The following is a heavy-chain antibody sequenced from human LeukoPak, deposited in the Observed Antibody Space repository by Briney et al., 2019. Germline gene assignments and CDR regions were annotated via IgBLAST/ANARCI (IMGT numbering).Heavy chain of an antibody. J-gene: IGHJ5*02. Sequence: PGGSLHPSCAASGLPFSNYSMHGGRQAQGKGRVWGSRIDRVGRRINNAASAKGRFPISRANAKTTRILQMNSLRAEDTALYYCGRGRVSWEQWLVPDENNWFDPCGQGTLAIVSS. CDR2: IDRVGRRI. D-gene: IGHD6-19*01. CDR1: GLPFSNYS. CDR3: GRGRVSWEQWLVPDENNWFDP. V-gene: IGHV3-74*01.